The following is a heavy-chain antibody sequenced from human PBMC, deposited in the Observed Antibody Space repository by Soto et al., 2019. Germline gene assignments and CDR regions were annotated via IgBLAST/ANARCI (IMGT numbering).Heavy chain of an antibody. J-gene: IGHJ5*02. CDR2: IYYSGST. V-gene: IGHV4-39*01. CDR1: GGSISSSSYY. Sequence: PSETLSLTCTVSGGSISSSSYYWGWIRQPPGKGLEWIGSIYYSGSTYYNPSLKSRVTISVDTSKNQFSLKLSSVTAADTAVYYCAIVLWFGELSRDWFDPWGQGTLVTVSS. D-gene: IGHD3-10*01. CDR3: AIVLWFGELSRDWFDP.